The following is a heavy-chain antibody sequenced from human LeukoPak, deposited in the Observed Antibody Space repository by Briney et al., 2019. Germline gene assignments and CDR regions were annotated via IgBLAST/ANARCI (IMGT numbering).Heavy chain of an antibody. J-gene: IGHJ4*02. CDR2: INHSGST. D-gene: IGHD1-26*01. CDR3: ARLGATGGGDY. CDR1: GGSFSGYY. V-gene: IGHV4-34*01. Sequence: SETLSLTCAVYGGSFSGYYWSWIRQPPGKGLEWIGEINHSGSTNYNPSLKSRVTISVDTSKNQFSLKLSSVTAADTAVYYCARLGATGGGDYWGQGTLATVSS.